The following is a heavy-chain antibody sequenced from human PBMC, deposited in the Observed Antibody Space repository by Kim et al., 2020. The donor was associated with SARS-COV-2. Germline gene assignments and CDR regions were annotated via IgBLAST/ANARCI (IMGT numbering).Heavy chain of an antibody. CDR2: ISASSDGA. CDR1: GFTFSSYA. J-gene: IGHJ4*02. Sequence: GGSLRLSCAASGFTFSSYAMSWVRHPPGKGLEWVSSISASSDGAYYADSVRGRFTISRDNSKNTLYLQMNSLRAEDTAIYYCAKWGAYTNGWNDFWGQGALVTVSS. D-gene: IGHD1-1*01. V-gene: IGHV3-23*01. CDR3: AKWGAYTNGWNDF.